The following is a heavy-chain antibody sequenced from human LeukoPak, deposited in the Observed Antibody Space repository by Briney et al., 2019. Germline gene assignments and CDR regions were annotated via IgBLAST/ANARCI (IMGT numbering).Heavy chain of an antibody. CDR3: ARLTMTTVTTVSYYMDV. V-gene: IGHV1-46*01. D-gene: IGHD4-17*01. Sequence: ASVKVSCKASGYTFTNYYIHWVRQAPGQGLEWMGLINPGGDNTNYAQNFQGRVTMTRDTSASTVYMELSSLKASDTAMYYCARLTMTTVTTVSYYMDVWGKGTTVTISS. CDR1: GYTFTNYY. CDR2: INPGGDNT. J-gene: IGHJ6*03.